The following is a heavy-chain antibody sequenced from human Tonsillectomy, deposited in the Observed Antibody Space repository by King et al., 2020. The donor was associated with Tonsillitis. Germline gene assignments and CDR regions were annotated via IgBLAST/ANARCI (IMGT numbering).Heavy chain of an antibody. CDR3: ARGNGTVTTNFGY. CDR1: GFTFSSYS. CDR2: ISSSRNYI. Sequence: VQLVESGGGLVKPGGSLRLSCAASGFTFSSYSMNWVRQAPGKGLEWVSSISSSRNYICYEDSMKGRFTVSRDNAKNSLYLQMNSLRAEDTAVYYCARGNGTVTTNFGYWGQGPLVTVSP. V-gene: IGHV3-21*01. J-gene: IGHJ4*02. D-gene: IGHD4-17*01.